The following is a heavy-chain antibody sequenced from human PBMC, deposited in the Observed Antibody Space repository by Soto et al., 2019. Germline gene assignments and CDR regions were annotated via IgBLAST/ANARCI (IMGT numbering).Heavy chain of an antibody. CDR1: GFTFSSYG. J-gene: IGHJ6*02. Sequence: GGSLRLSCAASGFTFSSYGMHWVRQAPGKRLEWVAVIWYDGSNKYYADSVKGRFTISRDNSKNTLYLQMNSLRAEDTAVYYCARQAYYGSGSYLNGMDVWGQGTTVTVSS. CDR3: ARQAYYGSGSYLNGMDV. D-gene: IGHD3-10*01. CDR2: IWYDGSNK. V-gene: IGHV3-33*01.